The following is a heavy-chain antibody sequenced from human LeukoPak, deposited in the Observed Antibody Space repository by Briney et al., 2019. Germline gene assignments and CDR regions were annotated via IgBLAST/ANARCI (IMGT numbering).Heavy chain of an antibody. J-gene: IGHJ4*02. D-gene: IGHD6-19*01. V-gene: IGHV4-59*01. Sequence: SETLSLTCTVSGGSISSYYWSWIRQPPGKGLEWIGYIYYSGSTNYNPSLKSRVTISVDTSKNQFSLKLSSVTAADTAVCYCARGGSGWLRPFFDYWGQGTLVTVSS. CDR3: ARGGSGWLRPFFDY. CDR1: GGSISSYY. CDR2: IYYSGST.